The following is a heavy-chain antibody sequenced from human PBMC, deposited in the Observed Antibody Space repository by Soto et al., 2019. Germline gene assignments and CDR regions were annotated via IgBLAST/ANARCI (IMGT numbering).Heavy chain of an antibody. D-gene: IGHD2-15*01. CDR1: GGTFSSYA. V-gene: IGHV1-69*12. CDR2: IIPMFGTT. CDR3: ARVVTVVKSFHYWYFDL. Sequence: QVQLVQSGAEVKKPGSSVKVSCKASGGTFSSYAISWVRQAPGQWLEWMGGIIPMFGTTNYAQKFQGRVTITADESTSTAYMELSSLRSEDTAVYYCARVVTVVKSFHYWYFDLWGRGTLVTVSS. J-gene: IGHJ2*01.